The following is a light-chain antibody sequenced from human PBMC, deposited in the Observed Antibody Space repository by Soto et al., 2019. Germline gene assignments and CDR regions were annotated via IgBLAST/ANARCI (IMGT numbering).Light chain of an antibody. CDR2: SVS. CDR3: QQYDGSPIT. CDR1: QSVARSY. Sequence: DIVLTQSPGTLSLSPGERATLSCRPSQSVARSYLAWYQQKPGQAPRLLISSVSKRATGIPDRFSGGGSGTDFTLTISRVEPEDFALYICQQYDGSPITFGQGTRLEIK. V-gene: IGKV3-20*01. J-gene: IGKJ5*01.